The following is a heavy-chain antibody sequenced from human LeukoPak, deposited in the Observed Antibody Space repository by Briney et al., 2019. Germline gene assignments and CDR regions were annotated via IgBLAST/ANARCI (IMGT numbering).Heavy chain of an antibody. J-gene: IGHJ6*03. CDR2: INHSGST. Sequence: SETLSLTCAVYGGSFSGYYWSWIRQPPGKGLEWIGEINHSGSTNYNPSLKSRVTISVDTSKNQFSLKLSSVTAADTAVYYCARVRGFGADYYYYYMDVWGKGTTVTVSS. D-gene: IGHD3-10*01. CDR3: ARVRGFGADYYYYYMDV. V-gene: IGHV4-34*01. CDR1: GGSFSGYY.